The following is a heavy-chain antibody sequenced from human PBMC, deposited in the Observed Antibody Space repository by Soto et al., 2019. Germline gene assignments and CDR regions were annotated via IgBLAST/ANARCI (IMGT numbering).Heavy chain of an antibody. Sequence: QVQLQESGPGLVKPSETLSLTCTVSGGSISNHYWSWIRQPPGKGLEWIGYIYYNGDTNYNPSLKSRITTSVDTSRNQISLKSSSVTAAATAVYYCTWANWYSDYWGQGTLVTVSS. CDR1: GGSISNHY. CDR2: IYYNGDT. CDR3: TWANWYSDY. J-gene: IGHJ4*02. V-gene: IGHV4-59*11. D-gene: IGHD2-21*02.